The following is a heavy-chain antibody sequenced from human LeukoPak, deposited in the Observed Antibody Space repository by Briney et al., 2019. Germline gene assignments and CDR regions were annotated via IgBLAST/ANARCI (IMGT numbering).Heavy chain of an antibody. Sequence: AGGSLRLSCAASGFTFSSYAMNWVRQAPGKGLEWVSSISSSSSYIYYADSVKGRFTISRDNAKNSLYLQMNSLRAEDTAVYYCARSLRDLLNYDILTGYYNGPIFDYWGQGTLVTVSS. V-gene: IGHV3-21*01. CDR1: GFTFSSYA. J-gene: IGHJ4*02. D-gene: IGHD3-9*01. CDR3: ARSLRDLLNYDILTGYYNGPIFDY. CDR2: ISSSSSYI.